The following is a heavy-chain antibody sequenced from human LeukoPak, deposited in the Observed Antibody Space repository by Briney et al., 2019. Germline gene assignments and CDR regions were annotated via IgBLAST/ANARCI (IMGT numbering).Heavy chain of an antibody. CDR3: ARDPPDYYGSGSYYSY. D-gene: IGHD3-10*01. V-gene: IGHV3-23*01. CDR1: GFTFSSYG. J-gene: IGHJ4*02. CDR2: ISGSGGST. Sequence: PGGSLRLSCAASGFTFSSYGMSWVRQAPGKGLEWVSAISGSGGSTCYADSVKGWFTISRDNSKNSLYLQMNSLRAEDTAVYYCARDPPDYYGSGSYYSYWGQGTLVTASS.